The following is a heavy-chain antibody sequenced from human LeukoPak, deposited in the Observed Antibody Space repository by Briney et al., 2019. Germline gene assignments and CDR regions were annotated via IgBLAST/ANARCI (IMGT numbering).Heavy chain of an antibody. D-gene: IGHD2-8*02. Sequence: GGSLRLSCAASGFTFSSYSMNWVRQAPGKGLEWVANIKTDGSEKYYVDSVKGRFTISRDNANNSLYLQMNSLRAEDTAVYYCLRYCSGGVCPGWFDPWGQGTLVTVSS. V-gene: IGHV3-7*01. J-gene: IGHJ5*02. CDR1: GFTFSSYS. CDR2: IKTDGSEK. CDR3: LRYCSGGVCPGWFDP.